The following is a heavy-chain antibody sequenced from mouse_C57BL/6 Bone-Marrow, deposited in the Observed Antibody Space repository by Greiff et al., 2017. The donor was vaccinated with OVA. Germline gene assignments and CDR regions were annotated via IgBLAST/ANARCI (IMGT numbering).Heavy chain of an antibody. V-gene: IGHV14-1*01. D-gene: IGHD1-1*01. CDR1: GFNIKDYY. CDR3: KSDYYGSSYPFWYFDV. J-gene: IGHJ1*03. Sequence: EVKVVESGAELVRPGASVKLSCTASGFNIKDYYMHWVKQRPEQGLEWIGRIDPEDGDTEYAPKFQGKATMTADTSSNTAYLQLSSLTSEDTAVYYCKSDYYGSSYPFWYFDVWGTGTTVTVSS. CDR2: IDPEDGDT.